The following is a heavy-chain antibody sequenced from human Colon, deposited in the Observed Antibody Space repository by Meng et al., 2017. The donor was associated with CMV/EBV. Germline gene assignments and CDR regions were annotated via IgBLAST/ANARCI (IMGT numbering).Heavy chain of an antibody. D-gene: IGHD3-10*02. CDR2: ISGAGSTT. V-gene: IGHV3-23*01. Sequence: GESLKISCAASGFTFRPYAMGWVRQVAGKGLEWVSSISGAGSTTYYADSVKGRFTISRDNSKNTMSLQMKGLRADDTARYYCAKSLFGMGQVVYFDSWGQGALVTVSS. CDR3: AKSLFGMGQVVYFDS. J-gene: IGHJ4*02. CDR1: GFTFRPYA.